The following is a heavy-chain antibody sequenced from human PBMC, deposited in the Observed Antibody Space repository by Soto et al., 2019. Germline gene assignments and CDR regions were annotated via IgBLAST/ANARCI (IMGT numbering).Heavy chain of an antibody. J-gene: IGHJ5*01. V-gene: IGHV1-69*02. CDR2: IIPVFGKT. CDR3: VCHVKIAPRSMLDS. D-gene: IGHD6-6*01. Sequence: QVQLVQSEAEVRRPGSSVKVSCKASGGAFYSYTFSWVRQAPGQGLEWMGRIIPVFGKTRSAPAFLDRVALSADKSASTVCLELISLQSDDTAIYYCVCHVKIAPRSMLDSWGPGTLVTVSS. CDR1: GGAFYSYT.